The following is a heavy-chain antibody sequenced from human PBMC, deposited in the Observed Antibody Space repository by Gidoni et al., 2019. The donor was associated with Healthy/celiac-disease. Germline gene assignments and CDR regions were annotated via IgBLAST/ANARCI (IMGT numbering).Heavy chain of an antibody. Sequence: EVQLVESGGGLVQPGGSLRLSCAASGFTFSSYWMHWVRQAPGKGMVWVSRINSDGSSTSYADSVKGRFTISRDNAKNTLYLQMNSLRAEDTAVYYCARVGLTTVTPRNPRNYWYFDLWGRGTLVTVSS. CDR3: ARVGLTTVTPRNPRNYWYFDL. V-gene: IGHV3-74*01. D-gene: IGHD4-17*01. J-gene: IGHJ2*01. CDR2: INSDGSST. CDR1: GFTFSSYW.